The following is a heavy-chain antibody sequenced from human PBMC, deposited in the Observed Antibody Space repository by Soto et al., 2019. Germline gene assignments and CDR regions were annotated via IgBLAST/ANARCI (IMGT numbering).Heavy chain of an antibody. Sequence: GGSLRLSCAASGFTFSSYDMHWVRQATGKGLEWGSAIGTAGDTYYPGSVKGRFTISRENAKNSLYLQMNSLRAGDTAVYYCARAPRYYYGSGSYYNGPPFYYYMDVWGKGTTVTVSS. CDR2: IGTAGDT. CDR3: ARAPRYYYGSGSYYNGPPFYYYMDV. D-gene: IGHD3-10*01. V-gene: IGHV3-13*01. J-gene: IGHJ6*03. CDR1: GFTFSSYD.